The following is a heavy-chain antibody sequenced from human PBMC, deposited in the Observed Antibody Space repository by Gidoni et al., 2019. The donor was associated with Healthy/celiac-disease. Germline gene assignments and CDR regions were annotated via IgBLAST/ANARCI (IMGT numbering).Heavy chain of an antibody. D-gene: IGHD6-19*01. CDR1: GGSISSYD. Sequence: QVQLQESGPGLVKPSETLSLTCPVSGGSISSYDWRWIRQPPGKGLEWIGYIYYSGSTNYNPPRKSRVTISVETSKNQFSLKLSSVTAADTAVYYCARFRPSGWYGPDYYYYYGMDVWGQGTTVTVSS. V-gene: IGHV4-59*01. CDR3: ARFRPSGWYGPDYYYYYGMDV. CDR2: IYYSGST. J-gene: IGHJ6*02.